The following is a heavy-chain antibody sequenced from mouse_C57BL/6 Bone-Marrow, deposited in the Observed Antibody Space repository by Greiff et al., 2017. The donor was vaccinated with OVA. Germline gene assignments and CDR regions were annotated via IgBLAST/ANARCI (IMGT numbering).Heavy chain of an antibody. CDR2: IDLSDSYT. CDR3: AREFYYSKGY. Sequence: QVQLQQPGAELVKPGASVKLSCKASGYTFTSYWMQWVKQRPGQGLECIGEIDLSDSYTNYNQKFKGKATLTVDTSSSTAYMQLSSLTSEDSAVYYCAREFYYSKGYWGQGTTLTVSS. CDR1: GYTFTSYW. V-gene: IGHV1-50*01. D-gene: IGHD2-5*01. J-gene: IGHJ2*01.